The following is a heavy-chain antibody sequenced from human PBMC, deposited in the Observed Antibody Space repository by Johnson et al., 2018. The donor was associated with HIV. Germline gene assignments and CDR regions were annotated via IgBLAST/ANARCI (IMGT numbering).Heavy chain of an antibody. Sequence: VQLVESGGGLVKPGGSLRLSCAASGFTLSNAWMSWVRQAPGKGLEWVGRIKSKTDDGTTDYAAPVKGRFTISRDDSKNRVYLQMNSLRAEDTAVYYCARVARVVVYAEDAFDIWGQGTMVTVSS. CDR3: ARVARVVVYAEDAFDI. J-gene: IGHJ3*02. V-gene: IGHV3-15*01. CDR1: GFTLSNAW. CDR2: IKSKTDDGTT. D-gene: IGHD2-8*02.